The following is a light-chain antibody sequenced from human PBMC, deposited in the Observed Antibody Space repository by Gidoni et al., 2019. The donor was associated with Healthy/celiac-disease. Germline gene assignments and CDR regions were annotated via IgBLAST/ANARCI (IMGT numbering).Light chain of an antibody. CDR3: AAWDDSLNGGV. Sequence: QSVLTQPSLASGAPGQRVTISCSGSSSTIGSNTVNWYPQLPGTAPKLIIYSNNHPPSGVPARFSGSKSGTAASLAISGLQSEDEADYYCAAWDDSLNGGVFGGGTKLTVL. CDR2: SNN. CDR1: SSTIGSNT. V-gene: IGLV1-44*01. J-gene: IGLJ3*02.